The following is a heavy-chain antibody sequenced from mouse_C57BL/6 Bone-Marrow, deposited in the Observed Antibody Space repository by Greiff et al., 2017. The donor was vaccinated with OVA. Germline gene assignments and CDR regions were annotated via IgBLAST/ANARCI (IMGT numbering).Heavy chain of an antibody. CDR3: ARHRRESNPDY. V-gene: IGHV5-6*01. D-gene: IGHD2-5*01. Sequence: EVKVVESGGDLVKPGGSLKLSCAASGFTFSSYGMSWVRQTPDKRLEWVATFSSCGSYTYYQASVKGRVTISRDNAKNTLYLQLSSLKSDDTAMYYCARHRRESNPDYWGQGTTLTVSS. CDR1: GFTFSSYG. J-gene: IGHJ2*01. CDR2: FSSCGSYT.